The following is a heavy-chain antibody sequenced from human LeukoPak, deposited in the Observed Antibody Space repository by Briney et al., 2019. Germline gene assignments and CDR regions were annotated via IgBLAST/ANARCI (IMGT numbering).Heavy chain of an antibody. J-gene: IGHJ4*02. CDR2: ISGSGGST. CDR1: GFTFSSYA. D-gene: IGHD5-24*01. V-gene: IGHV3-23*01. CDR3: ARGSDGYNTWYFEY. Sequence: GGSLRLSCAASGFTFSSYAMSWVRQAPGKGLQWVSAISGSGGSTYYADSVKGRFTISRDNAKNSLYLQMNSLRAEDTAVYYCARGSDGYNTWYFEYWGQGTLVTVSS.